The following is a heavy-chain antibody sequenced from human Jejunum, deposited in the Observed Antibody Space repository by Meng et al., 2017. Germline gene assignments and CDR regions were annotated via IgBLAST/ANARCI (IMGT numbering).Heavy chain of an antibody. CDR1: GFTFRDYE. V-gene: IGHV3-48*03. CDR2: ISLIGSTI. J-gene: IGHJ5*02. CDR3: ARDDYKSGPGWFDP. D-gene: IGHD4/OR15-4a*01. Sequence: GESLKISCAASGFTFRDYEMNWVRQAPGKGLEWIAYISLIGSTIYYADSVKGRFIITRDNAKNSLYLQMNSLRPEDTAVYYCARDDYKSGPGWFDPWGQGNLV.